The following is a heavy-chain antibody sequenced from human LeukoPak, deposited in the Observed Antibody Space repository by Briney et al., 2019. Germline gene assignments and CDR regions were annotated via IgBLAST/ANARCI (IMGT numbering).Heavy chain of an antibody. J-gene: IGHJ4*02. V-gene: IGHV4-34*01. CDR3: ARFEKLSSGYYFDY. Sequence: NPSETLSLTCAVYGGSFSGCYWSWIRQPPGKGLEWIGEINHSGSTNYNPSLKSRVTISVDTSKNQFSLKLSSVTAADTAVYYCARFEKLSSGYYFDYWGQGTLVTVSS. CDR2: INHSGST. CDR1: GGSFSGCY. D-gene: IGHD3-22*01.